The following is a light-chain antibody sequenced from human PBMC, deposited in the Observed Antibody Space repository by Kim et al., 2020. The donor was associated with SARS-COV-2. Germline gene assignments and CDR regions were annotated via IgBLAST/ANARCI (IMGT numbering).Light chain of an antibody. V-gene: IGLV1-47*01. J-gene: IGLJ3*02. CDR2: KNN. CDR3: AAWDDSLSGPL. Sequence: QSVLTQPPSASGTPGQRVTISCSGSSSNIGSNYVYWYQQLPGTAPKLLIYKNNQWPSGVPDRFSGSKSGTSASLAISGLRSDDEADYYCAAWDDSLSGPLFGGGTQLTVL. CDR1: SSNIGSNY.